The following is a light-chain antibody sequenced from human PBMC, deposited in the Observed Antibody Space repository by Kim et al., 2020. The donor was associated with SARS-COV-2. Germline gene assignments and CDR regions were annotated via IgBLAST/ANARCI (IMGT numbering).Light chain of an antibody. J-gene: IGLJ2*01. CDR1: SSDVGGYNS. CDR2: DVS. V-gene: IGLV2-14*03. CDR3: SSYTSSTSGV. Sequence: QSALTQPASVSGSPGQSITISCTGTSSDVGGYNSVSWYQQHPGKTPKVLLYDVSNRPSGVSNRFSGFKYGNTASLTLSGLQAEDEAEYYYSSYTSSTSGVFGKGTQLTVL.